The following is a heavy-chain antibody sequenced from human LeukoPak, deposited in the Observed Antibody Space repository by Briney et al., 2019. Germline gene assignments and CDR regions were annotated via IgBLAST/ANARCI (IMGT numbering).Heavy chain of an antibody. V-gene: IGHV5-51*01. J-gene: IGHJ4*02. CDR2: IYPDDSET. CDR1: GYSFSNYW. CDR3: ARRKTNRRSSGHTGGGY. D-gene: IGHD6-19*01. Sequence: PGESLQISCKGSGYSFSNYWIGWVRQLPGKGLEWMGIIYPDDSETRYSPSFRGQVTISADKSINTAYLQWRSLKASDTAMYYCARRKTNRRSSGHTGGGYWGQGTLVTVSS.